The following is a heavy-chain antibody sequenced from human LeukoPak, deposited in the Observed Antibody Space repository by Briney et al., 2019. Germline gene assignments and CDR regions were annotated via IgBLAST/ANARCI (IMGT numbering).Heavy chain of an antibody. CDR2: IRSKAYGGTT. CDR3: TRLGYGSGSYWADY. V-gene: IGHV3-49*04. D-gene: IGHD3-10*01. J-gene: IGHJ4*02. Sequence: QPGRSLRLSCTASGFTFGDYAMSWVRQAPGKGLEWVGFIRSKAYGGTTEYAASVKGRFTISRDDSKSIAYLQMNSLKTEDTAVYYCTRLGYGSGSYWADYWGQGTLVTVSS. CDR1: GFTFGDYA.